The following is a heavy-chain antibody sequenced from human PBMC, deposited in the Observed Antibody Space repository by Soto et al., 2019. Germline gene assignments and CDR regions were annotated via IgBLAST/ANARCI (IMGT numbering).Heavy chain of an antibody. V-gene: IGHV3-23*01. CDR2: INIVGGNT. J-gene: IGHJ4*02. Sequence: PGGSLRLSCAASGFTFSNYAMSWVRQAPGKALEWVSSINIVGGNTNYADSVRGRFTMSRDDSKNTVFLQMNSLRAEDTAIYYCTKSYYFDSWGQGTLVTVSS. CDR3: TKSYYFDS. CDR1: GFTFSNYA.